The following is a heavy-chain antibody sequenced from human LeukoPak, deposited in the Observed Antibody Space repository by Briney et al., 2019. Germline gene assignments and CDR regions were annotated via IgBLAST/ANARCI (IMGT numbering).Heavy chain of an antibody. Sequence: ASVKVSCKSSVYIFTSYGISGVRQAPGQGLEWMGWISDYNGNTNYAQKLQGRVTMTTDTSTSTDYMELRSLRSDDTAVYYCARGKDYYDFWSGFDYWGQGTLVTVSS. V-gene: IGHV1-18*01. CDR1: VYIFTSYG. CDR3: ARGKDYYDFWSGFDY. D-gene: IGHD3-3*01. J-gene: IGHJ4*02. CDR2: ISDYNGNT.